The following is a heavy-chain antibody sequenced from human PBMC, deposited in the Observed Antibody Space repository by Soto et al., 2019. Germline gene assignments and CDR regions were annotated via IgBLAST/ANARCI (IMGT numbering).Heavy chain of an antibody. CDR3: ARGDRYSGSFSDYCDP. Sequence: LSLTCIVSGASISTGGYSWSWIRQPPGKGPEWIGYIYESGRTYYKPSLKSRASISMDKSRNQFSVRLNSVTAADTAVYFCARGDRYSGSFSDYCDPWGQGTLVTVSS. V-gene: IGHV4-30-2*01. CDR2: IYESGRT. J-gene: IGHJ5*02. D-gene: IGHD1-26*01. CDR1: GASISTGGYS.